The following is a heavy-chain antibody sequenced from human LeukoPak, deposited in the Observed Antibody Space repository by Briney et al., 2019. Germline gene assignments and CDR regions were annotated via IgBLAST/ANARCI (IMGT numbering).Heavy chain of an antibody. CDR1: GVTFSGSA. CDR2: IRSKANTYAT. CDR3: TRLEGVAYGMDV. Sequence: GGSLRLSCVASGVTFSGSAAHWVRQASGKGLEWVGRIRSKANTYATAYAASVKGRFTISRDDSKNTAYLQMNSLKTEDTAVYYCTRLEGVAYGMDVWGQGTTVTVSS. V-gene: IGHV3-73*01. J-gene: IGHJ6*02.